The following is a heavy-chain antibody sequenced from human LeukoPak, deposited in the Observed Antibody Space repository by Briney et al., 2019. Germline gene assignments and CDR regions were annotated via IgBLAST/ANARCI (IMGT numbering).Heavy chain of an antibody. V-gene: IGHV1-18*01. CDR2: INAYNGYT. CDR1: GYTFTIYG. J-gene: IGHJ3*02. CDR3: ARVDAIFGVDLGAFDI. D-gene: IGHD3-3*02. Sequence: GASVTVSFTASGYTFTIYGISWGRQAPGQGLEWMGWINAYNGYTNNAQKIQGRVTMTTDTSTSTVYMELRNLRSDDTAVYYCARVDAIFGVDLGAFDIWGQGTMVTVSS.